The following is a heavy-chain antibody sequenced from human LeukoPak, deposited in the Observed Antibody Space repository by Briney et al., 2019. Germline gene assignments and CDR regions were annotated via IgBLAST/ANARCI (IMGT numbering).Heavy chain of an antibody. Sequence: GRSLRLSCAAPGFTFDDYAMHWVRQAPGKGLEWVSGISWNTGSIGYADSVKGRFTISRDNAKNSLYLQMNSLRAEDTALYYCAKGRRGSYYYDSSGFSSLLGYFDYWGQGTLVTVSS. CDR1: GFTFDDYA. CDR3: AKGRRGSYYYDSSGFSSLLGYFDY. D-gene: IGHD3-22*01. J-gene: IGHJ4*02. V-gene: IGHV3-9*01. CDR2: ISWNTGSI.